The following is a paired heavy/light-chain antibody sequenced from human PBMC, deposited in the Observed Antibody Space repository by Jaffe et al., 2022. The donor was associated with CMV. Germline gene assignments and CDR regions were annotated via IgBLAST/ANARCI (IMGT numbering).Light chain of an antibody. CDR1: QSVSSY. V-gene: IGKV3-11*01. Sequence: EIVLTQSPATLSLSPGERATLSCRASQSVSSYLAWYQQKPGQAPRLLIYDASNRATGIPARFSGSGSGTDFTLTISSLEPEDFAVYYCQQRSNWPILFGPGTKVDIK. CDR2: DAS. J-gene: IGKJ3*01. CDR3: QQRSNWPIL.
Heavy chain of an antibody. CDR3: ATINSSSWQFNYYYYMDV. CDR1: GGSISSSSYY. J-gene: IGHJ6*03. D-gene: IGHD6-13*01. CDR2: IYYSGST. Sequence: QLQLQESGPGLVKPSETLSLTCTVSGGSISSSSYYWGWIRQPPGKGLEWIGSIYYSGSTYYNPSLKSRVTISVDTSKNQFSLKLSSVTAADTAVYYCATINSSSWQFNYYYYMDVWGKGTTVTVSS. V-gene: IGHV4-39*01.